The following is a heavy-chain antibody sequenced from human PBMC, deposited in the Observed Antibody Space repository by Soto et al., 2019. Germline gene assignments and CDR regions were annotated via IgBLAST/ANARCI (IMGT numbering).Heavy chain of an antibody. D-gene: IGHD1-1*01. CDR1: GYTFTSYG. V-gene: IGHV1-3*01. Sequence: GASVKVSCKASGYTFTSYGIHWVRQAPGQRLEWMGWINAANGDTKYSPKFQGRVTITRETSASTAYMELSSLRSEDTAVYYCVRRHVSETGIDWFDHWGPGTLVTVSS. CDR3: VRRHVSETGIDWFDH. J-gene: IGHJ5*02. CDR2: INAANGDT.